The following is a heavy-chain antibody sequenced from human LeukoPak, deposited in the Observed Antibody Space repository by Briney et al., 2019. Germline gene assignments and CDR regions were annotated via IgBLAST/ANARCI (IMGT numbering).Heavy chain of an antibody. J-gene: IGHJ4*02. V-gene: IGHV1-69*04. CDR1: ADIFSSYA. Sequence: GSSVKVSCKTSADIFSSYALNWVRQAPGQGLEWMGRIIPLTGVVNYGQKLQTRVTISADKSTSTAYMEVSSLRFEDTAVYFCARERRCSDGSCYAADLDSWGQGTLVTVSS. CDR2: IIPLTGVV. D-gene: IGHD2-15*01. CDR3: ARERRCSDGSCYAADLDS.